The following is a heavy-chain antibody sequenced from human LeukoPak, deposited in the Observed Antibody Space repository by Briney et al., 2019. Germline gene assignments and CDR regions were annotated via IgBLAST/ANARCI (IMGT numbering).Heavy chain of an antibody. V-gene: IGHV4-59*01. D-gene: IGHD3-22*01. J-gene: IGHJ4*02. CDR3: ARGADSSGYYSIFYFAY. CDR2: IYYSGST. CDR1: GGSISSYY. Sequence: NPSETLSLTCTVSGGSISSYYWNWIRQPPGKGLEWIGYIYYSGSTNYNPSLKSRVTISVDTSKNQFSLKLSSVTAADTAVYYCARGADSSGYYSIFYFAYWGQGTLVTVSS.